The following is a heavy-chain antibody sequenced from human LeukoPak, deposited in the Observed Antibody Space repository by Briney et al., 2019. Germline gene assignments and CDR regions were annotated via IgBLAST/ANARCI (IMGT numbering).Heavy chain of an antibody. Sequence: SETLSLTCTVSGGSISSYYWSWIRQPPGKGLEWIGYIYYGGSTNYNPSLKSRVTISVDTSKNQFSLKLSSVTAADTAVYYCARRHDAFDIWGQGTMVTVSS. CDR3: ARRHDAFDI. V-gene: IGHV4-59*08. CDR1: GGSISSYY. CDR2: IYYGGST. J-gene: IGHJ3*02.